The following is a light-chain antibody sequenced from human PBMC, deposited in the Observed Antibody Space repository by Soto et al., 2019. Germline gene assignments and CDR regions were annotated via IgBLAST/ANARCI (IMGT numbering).Light chain of an antibody. CDR2: EVS. Sequence: QSALTQPASVSGSPGQSIAISCSETSSDVGDYKSVSWYRHHPGKLPKLVIFEVSNRPSGVSNRFSGSKSGNTASLTISGLQAEDEADYYCSSYIHTNTLVFGGGTKLTVL. V-gene: IGLV2-14*01. CDR3: SSYIHTNTLV. J-gene: IGLJ2*01. CDR1: SSDVGDYKS.